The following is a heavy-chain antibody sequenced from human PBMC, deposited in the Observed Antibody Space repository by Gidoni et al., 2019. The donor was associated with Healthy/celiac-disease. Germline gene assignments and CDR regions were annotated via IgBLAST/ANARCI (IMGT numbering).Heavy chain of an antibody. CDR3: ASLYSGSPYNWFDP. CDR2: IYHSGST. CDR1: GYSISSGYY. D-gene: IGHD1-26*01. V-gene: IGHV4-38-2*01. Sequence: QVQLQESGPGLVTPSETLSLTCAVSGYSISSGYYWGWNRQPPVKGMEWIGSIYHSGSTYYNPSLKSRVTISVDTSKNQFSLKLSSVTAADTAVYYCASLYSGSPYNWFDPWGQGTLVTVSS. J-gene: IGHJ5*02.